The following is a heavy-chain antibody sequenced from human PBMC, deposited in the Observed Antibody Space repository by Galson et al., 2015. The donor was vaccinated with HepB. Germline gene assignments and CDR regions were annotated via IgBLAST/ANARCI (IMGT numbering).Heavy chain of an antibody. D-gene: IGHD1-7*01. V-gene: IGHV1-69*13. CDR2: IIPIFGTA. J-gene: IGHJ6*02. CDR3: ARDTLTGTTSYGMDV. Sequence: SVKVSCKASGGTFSSYAISWVRQAPGQGLEWMGGIIPIFGTANYAQKFQGSVTITADESTSTAYMELSSLRSEDTAVYYCARDTLTGTTSYGMDVWGQGTTVTVSS. CDR1: GGTFSSYA.